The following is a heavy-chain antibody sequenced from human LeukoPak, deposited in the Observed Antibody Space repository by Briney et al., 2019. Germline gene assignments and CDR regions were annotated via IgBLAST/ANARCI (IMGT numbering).Heavy chain of an antibody. V-gene: IGHV3-33*01. CDR2: IWYDGSNK. CDR1: GFTFSSYG. CDR3: ASSLRVTFGGVVVVPTRLDY. Sequence: PGGSLRLSCAASGFTFSSYGMLWVRQAPGKGLEWVAVIWYDGSNKYDADTVKRRFTISRAKSGNTPYLQMTRMRADDTAVYLSASSLRVTFGGVVVVPTRLDYWGQGTLVTVSS. D-gene: IGHD3-16*02. J-gene: IGHJ4*02.